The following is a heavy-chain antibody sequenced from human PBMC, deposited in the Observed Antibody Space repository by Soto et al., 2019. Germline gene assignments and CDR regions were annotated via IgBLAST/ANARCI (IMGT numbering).Heavy chain of an antibody. V-gene: IGHV3-43*01. CDR3: AKVSCSGGSCYHFDY. Sequence: GGSLRLSCAASGFTFDDYTMHWVRQAPGKGLEWVSLISWDGGSTYYADSVKGRFTISRDNSKNSLCLQMNSLRTEDTALYYCAKVSCSGGSCYHFDYWGQGTLVTVSS. CDR2: ISWDGGST. D-gene: IGHD2-15*01. J-gene: IGHJ4*02. CDR1: GFTFDDYT.